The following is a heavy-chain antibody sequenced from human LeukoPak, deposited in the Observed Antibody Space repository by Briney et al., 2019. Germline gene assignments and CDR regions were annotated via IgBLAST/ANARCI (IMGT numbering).Heavy chain of an antibody. D-gene: IGHD3-22*01. Sequence: GASVKVSCKASGGTFRSYGISWVRQAPGQGLEWMGGIIPIFGTSSYPPKFQGRFSITTDESTTTAYMELSSLTSEDTAVYYCAHYDSSGYPVLEWGQGTLVTVSS. CDR2: IIPIFGTS. V-gene: IGHV1-69*05. CDR1: GGTFRSYG. J-gene: IGHJ4*02. CDR3: AHYDSSGYPVLE.